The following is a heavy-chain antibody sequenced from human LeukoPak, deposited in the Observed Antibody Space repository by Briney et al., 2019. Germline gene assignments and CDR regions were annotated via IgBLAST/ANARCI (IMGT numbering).Heavy chain of an antibody. V-gene: IGHV3-23*01. CDR3: ARDHESSGYPTSDY. CDR1: GFTFSSYI. CDR2: IKGSAEAT. D-gene: IGHD3-22*01. J-gene: IGHJ4*02. Sequence: GGSLRLSCEASGFTFSSYIMTWVRQAPGKGLEWVSTIKGSAEATFYADSVKDRFTISRDNSKNTLYLQMNSLRADDTALYFCARDHESSGYPTSDYWGQGILVTVSS.